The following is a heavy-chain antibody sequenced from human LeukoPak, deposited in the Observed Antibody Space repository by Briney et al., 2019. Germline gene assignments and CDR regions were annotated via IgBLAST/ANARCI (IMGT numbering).Heavy chain of an antibody. V-gene: IGHV5-51*01. CDR1: GYSFTSHW. J-gene: IGHJ4*02. CDR3: ARLGYCSNGICYTADY. Sequence: GESLKISCKSSGYSFTSHWIAWVRQMPGKSLEWMGTIYPGDSDTRYCPSSQGQVTISADKSISTAYLQWSSLKASDTAMYYCARLGYCSNGICYTADYWGQGTLVTVSS. D-gene: IGHD2-8*01. CDR2: IYPGDSDT.